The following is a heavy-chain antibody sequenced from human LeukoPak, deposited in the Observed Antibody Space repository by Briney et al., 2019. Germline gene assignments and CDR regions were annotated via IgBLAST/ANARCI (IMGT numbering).Heavy chain of an antibody. J-gene: IGHJ4*02. CDR1: GFTFSDYY. CDR3: AKDITDDYGGRIQVTYFDY. V-gene: IGHV3-11*01. D-gene: IGHD4-23*01. Sequence: PGGSLRLSCAASGFTFSDYYMSWIRQAPGKGLEWVSYISSSGSTIYYADSVKGRFTISRDNAKNSLYLQMNSLRAEDTALYYCAKDITDDYGGRIQVTYFDYWGQGTLVTVSS. CDR2: ISSSGSTI.